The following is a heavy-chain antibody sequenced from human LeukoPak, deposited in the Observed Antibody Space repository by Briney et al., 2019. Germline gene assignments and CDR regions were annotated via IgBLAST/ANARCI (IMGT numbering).Heavy chain of an antibody. CDR1: GGSISSRSYY. CDR2: IYYSGST. CDR3: AVGYYDSSGYYRFDY. D-gene: IGHD3-22*01. V-gene: IGHV4-61*05. Sequence: SETLSLICTVSGGSISSRSYYWGWIRQPPGKGLEWIGYIYYSGSTNYNPSLKSRVTISVDTSKNQFSLKLSSVTAADTAVYYCAVGYYDSSGYYRFDYWGQGTLVTVSS. J-gene: IGHJ4*02.